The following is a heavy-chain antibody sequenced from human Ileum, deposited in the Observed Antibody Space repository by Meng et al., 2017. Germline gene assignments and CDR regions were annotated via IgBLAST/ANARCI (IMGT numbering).Heavy chain of an antibody. CDR1: GFTLDTYW. Sequence: GESLKISCAASGFTLDTYWMHWVRQGPGKGLEWVSIILYDEGTHYADSVKGRFIISRDNSKNTVYLQMNNVRVEDTAVYYCAKDLHYFSAMDVWGQGATVTVSS. J-gene: IGHJ6*02. D-gene: IGHD3-16*01. CDR3: AKDLHYFSAMDV. CDR2: IILYDEGT. V-gene: IGHV3-23*01.